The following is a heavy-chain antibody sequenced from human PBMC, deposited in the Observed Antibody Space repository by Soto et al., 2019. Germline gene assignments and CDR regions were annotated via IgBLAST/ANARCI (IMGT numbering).Heavy chain of an antibody. J-gene: IGHJ6*02. CDR2: IIPIFGTA. V-gene: IGHV1-69*13. Sequence: ASVKVSCKASGGTFSSYAISWVRQAPGQGLEWMGGIIPIFGTANYAQKFQGRVTNTADESTSTAYMELSSLRSEDTAVYYCASDYGSSFYYGMDVWGQGTTVTVSS. CDR3: ASDYGSSFYYGMDV. D-gene: IGHD3-10*01. CDR1: GGTFSSYA.